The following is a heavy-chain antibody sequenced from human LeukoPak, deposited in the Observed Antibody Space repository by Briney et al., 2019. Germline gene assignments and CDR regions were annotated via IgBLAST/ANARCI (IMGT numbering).Heavy chain of an antibody. CDR2: ISYDGSNK. Sequence: GGSLRLSCVASGVTVSSNFMTWVRQAPGKGLEWVAVISYDGSNKYYADSVKGRFTISRDNSKNTLYLQMNSLRAEDTAVYYCAKGTMRSSSRRDYFDYWGQGTLVTVSS. CDR1: GVTVSSNF. J-gene: IGHJ4*02. V-gene: IGHV3-30*18. CDR3: AKGTMRSSSRRDYFDY. D-gene: IGHD6-13*01.